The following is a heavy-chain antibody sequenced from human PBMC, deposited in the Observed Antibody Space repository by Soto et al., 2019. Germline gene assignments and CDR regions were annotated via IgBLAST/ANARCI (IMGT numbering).Heavy chain of an antibody. V-gene: IGHV4-59*01. CDR3: ARDSMAAGWLQTGYYYYYGMDV. J-gene: IGHJ6*02. Sequence: SETLSLTCTVSGGSISSYCWSWIRQPPGKGLEWIGYIYYSGSTNYNPSLKSRVTISVDTSKNQFSLKLSSVTAADTAVYYCARDSMAAGWLQTGYYYYYGMDVWGQGTTVTVSS. D-gene: IGHD5-12*01. CDR1: GGSISSYC. CDR2: IYYSGST.